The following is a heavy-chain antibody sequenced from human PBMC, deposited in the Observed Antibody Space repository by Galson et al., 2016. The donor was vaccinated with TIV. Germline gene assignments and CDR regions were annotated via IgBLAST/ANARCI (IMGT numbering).Heavy chain of an antibody. V-gene: IGHV5-51*03. J-gene: IGHJ5*02. CDR2: IFPSDSDT. CDR3: AKFYGSGTYPSWFGP. Sequence: QSGAEVKKPGESLRISCKDSGDRFTTYWIAWLRQMPGKGLQWMGIIFPSDSDTRYSPSFEGQVTISAVKSISTVYLQWSSLKASDTAIYYCAKFYGSGTYPSWFGPWGQGTLVTVSS. D-gene: IGHD3-10*01. CDR1: GDRFTTYW.